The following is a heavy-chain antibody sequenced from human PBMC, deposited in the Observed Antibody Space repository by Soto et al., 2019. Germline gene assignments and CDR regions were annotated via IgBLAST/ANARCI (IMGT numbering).Heavy chain of an antibody. CDR3: AREGPRWDSSELRGYWYVDL. D-gene: IGHD3-22*01. CDR1: GYTFTSYG. CDR2: ISAYNGNT. Sequence: QVQLVQSGAEVKKPGASVKVSCKASGYTFTSYGISWVRQAPGQGLEWMGWISAYNGNTNYAQKLQGRVTMTTDTHTSTAYMDVRSLRSDDRAVYYLAREGPRWDSSELRGYWYVDLWGRGTLVTVSS. J-gene: IGHJ2*01. V-gene: IGHV1-18*01.